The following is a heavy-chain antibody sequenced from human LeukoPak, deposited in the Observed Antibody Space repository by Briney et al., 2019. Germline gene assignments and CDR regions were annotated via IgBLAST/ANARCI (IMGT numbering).Heavy chain of an antibody. J-gene: IGHJ4*02. V-gene: IGHV1-46*01. Sequence: ASVKVSCKASGYTFSTYYMHWVRQAPGQGLEWMGVINPSGGRTTYAQKFQGRVTMTTDTSTSTVYMQLGSLRSEDTAVYYCSRDLGGSYFDYWGQGTLVTVSS. D-gene: IGHD1-26*01. CDR1: GYTFSTYY. CDR2: INPSGGRT. CDR3: SRDLGGSYFDY.